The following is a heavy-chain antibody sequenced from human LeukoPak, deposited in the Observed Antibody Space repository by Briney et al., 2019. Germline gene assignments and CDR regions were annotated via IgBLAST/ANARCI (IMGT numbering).Heavy chain of an antibody. D-gene: IGHD2-15*01. V-gene: IGHV3-21*01. CDR3: ARDAGIVALYI. CDR1: GFTFGGYT. CDR2: ISSSLNM. J-gene: IGHJ3*02. Sequence: GGSLRLSCVASGFTFGGYTINWVRLAPGKGLEWVSSISSSLNMYFAESVKGRFTISRDSARNSVSLQLNSLRVEDTAGYYCARDAGIVALYIWGQGTVVTVSS.